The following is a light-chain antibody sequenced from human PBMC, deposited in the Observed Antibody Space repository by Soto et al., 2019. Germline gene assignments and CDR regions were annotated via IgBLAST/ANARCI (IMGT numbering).Light chain of an antibody. CDR1: SSDVGSYNL. CDR2: EGN. Sequence: QSALTQPASVSGSPGQSITISCTGTSSDVGSYNLVSWYQQHPGKAPKLMIYEGNKRPSGVSNRFSGSKSGNTASLTISGLQAEDEADYYCCSYAGSSTNWVFGGGTKVTVL. V-gene: IGLV2-23*01. J-gene: IGLJ3*02. CDR3: CSYAGSSTNWV.